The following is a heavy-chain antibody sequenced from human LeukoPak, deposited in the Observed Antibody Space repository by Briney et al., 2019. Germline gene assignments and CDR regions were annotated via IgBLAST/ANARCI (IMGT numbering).Heavy chain of an antibody. CDR1: GFTFSTYG. D-gene: IGHD1-26*01. CDR3: ATNSGSWGAFDI. J-gene: IGHJ3*02. Sequence: PGGSLRLSCAASGFTFSTYGMHWVRQAPGKGLEWVAFVRYDGSKKYYTNSVKGRFTISRDNSKNTLYLQMNSLRAEDTAVYYCATNSGSWGAFDIWGQGTMVTVSS. V-gene: IGHV3-30*02. CDR2: VRYDGSKK.